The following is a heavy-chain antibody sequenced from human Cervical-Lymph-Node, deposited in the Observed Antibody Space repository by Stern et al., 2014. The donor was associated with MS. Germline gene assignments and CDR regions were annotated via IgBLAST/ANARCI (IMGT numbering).Heavy chain of an antibody. CDR3: ARHQGGIAAN. D-gene: IGHD6-13*01. CDR2: ISPLFGVA. V-gene: IGHV1-69*01. J-gene: IGHJ4*02. CDR1: GGSFSSLD. Sequence: VQLVESGAEVKKPESSVKVSCKASGGSFSSLDINWVRLAPGQGLEWLGGISPLFGVANYAQNFQGRVTFTADESTSTAYMELSSLRSEDTAVYYCARHQGGIAANWGQGTLVTVSS.